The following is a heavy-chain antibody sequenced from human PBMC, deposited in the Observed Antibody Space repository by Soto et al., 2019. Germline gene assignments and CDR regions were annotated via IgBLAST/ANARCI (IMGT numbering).Heavy chain of an antibody. CDR1: GYTFTSYG. J-gene: IGHJ5*02. V-gene: IGHV1-18*01. CDR3: AREGGYDFDNWSDP. D-gene: IGHD5-12*01. CDR2: ISAYNGNT. Sequence: ASVKVSCKASGYTFTSYGISWVRQAPGRGLEWMGWISAYNGNTNYAQKLQGRVTMTTDTSTSTAYMELRSLRSDDTAVYYCAREGGYDFDNWSDPWGQGTLVTVSS.